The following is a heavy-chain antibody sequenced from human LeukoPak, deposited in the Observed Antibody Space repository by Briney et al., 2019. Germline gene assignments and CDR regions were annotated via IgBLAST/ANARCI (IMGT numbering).Heavy chain of an antibody. CDR2: INPNSGGT. CDR1: GYTFTGYY. D-gene: IGHD5-18*01. V-gene: IGHV1-2*06. Sequence: ASVKVSCKASGYTFTGYYMHWVRQAPGQGLEWMGRINPNSGGTNYAQKFQGRVTMTRDTSISTAYTELSRLRSDDTAVYYCARDGSFGYSYGSDYWGQGTLVTVSS. CDR3: ARDGSFGYSYGSDY. J-gene: IGHJ4*02.